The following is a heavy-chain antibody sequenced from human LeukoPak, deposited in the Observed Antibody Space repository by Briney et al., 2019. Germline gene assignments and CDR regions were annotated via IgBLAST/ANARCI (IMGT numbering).Heavy chain of an antibody. J-gene: IGHJ4*02. D-gene: IGHD3-22*01. Sequence: QPGGSLRLSCAASGFTFSSYSMNWVRQAPGKGLEWLAVISNDGSDKYYADSVKGRFTISRDNSKNTLYLQMISLRADDTAVYYCAKDYYYSSGSYFDCWGQGTLVTVSS. V-gene: IGHV3-30*18. CDR1: GFTFSSYS. CDR2: ISNDGSDK. CDR3: AKDYYYSSGSYFDC.